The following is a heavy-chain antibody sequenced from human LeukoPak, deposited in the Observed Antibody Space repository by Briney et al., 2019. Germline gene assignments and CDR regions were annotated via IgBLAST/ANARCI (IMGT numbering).Heavy chain of an antibody. J-gene: IGHJ6*03. CDR3: ASLTGYSSGHDYYYYMDV. CDR1: GYTFTGYY. V-gene: IGHV1-18*04. CDR2: ISAYNGNT. Sequence: GASVKVSCKASGYTFTGYYMHWVRQAPGQGLEWMGWISAYNGNTNYAQKLQGRVTMTTDTSTSTAYMELRSLRSDDTAVYYCASLTGYSSGHDYYYYMDVWGKGTTVTVSS. D-gene: IGHD6-19*01.